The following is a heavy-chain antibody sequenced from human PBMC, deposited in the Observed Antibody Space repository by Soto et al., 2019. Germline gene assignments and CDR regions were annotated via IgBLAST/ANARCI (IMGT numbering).Heavy chain of an antibody. D-gene: IGHD1-26*01. CDR3: ATYPRGRGYYYGMDV. Sequence: SVKVSCKASGGTFSSYAISWVRQAPGQGLEWMGGIIPIFGTANYAQKFQGRVTITADESTSTAYMELSSLRSEDTAVYYCATYPRGRGYYYGMDVWGQGTTVTV. CDR1: GGTFSSYA. CDR2: IIPIFGTA. J-gene: IGHJ6*02. V-gene: IGHV1-69*13.